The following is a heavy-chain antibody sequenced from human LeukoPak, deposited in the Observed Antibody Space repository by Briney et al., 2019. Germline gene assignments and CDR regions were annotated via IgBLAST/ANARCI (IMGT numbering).Heavy chain of an antibody. CDR3: ARQQIYVDTAMVDYFDY. CDR1: VGSFSGYY. Sequence: SETLSLTCAVYVGSFSGYYWTWIRQPPGKGLEWIGEINHSGSTNYNPSLKSRVTISVDTSKNQFSLKLSSVTAADTAVYYCARQQIYVDTAMVDYFDYWGQGTLVTVSS. V-gene: IGHV4-34*01. D-gene: IGHD5-18*01. J-gene: IGHJ4*02. CDR2: INHSGST.